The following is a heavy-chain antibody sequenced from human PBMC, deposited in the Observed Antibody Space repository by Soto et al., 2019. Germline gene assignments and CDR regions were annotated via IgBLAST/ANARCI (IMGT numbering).Heavy chain of an antibody. CDR2: INTNNGGA. J-gene: IGHJ6*02. CDR3: AREGGLGSSGWGIFYYSGMAV. Sequence: QVQLVQSGAEVKKPGASVKVSCKASGYIFTEYHIHWVRQAPGQGLEFMGWINTNNGGAGSAQQFQGRVTVTRDTSINTVYLELSNLRSDDTAVYYCAREGGLGSSGWGIFYYSGMAVWGQGTTVTVSS. CDR1: GYIFTEYH. V-gene: IGHV1-2*02. D-gene: IGHD6-19*01.